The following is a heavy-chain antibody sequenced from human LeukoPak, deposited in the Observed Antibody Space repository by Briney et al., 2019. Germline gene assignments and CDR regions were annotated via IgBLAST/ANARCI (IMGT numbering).Heavy chain of an antibody. CDR2: INPDGENT. J-gene: IGHJ4*02. D-gene: IGHD3-10*01. V-gene: IGHV3-74*01. CDR3: AKDLHYGSADY. CDR1: GFTFSTYW. Sequence: GGSLRLSCAASGFTFSTYWMHWVRQVPGKGLVWVSFINPDGENTNYADPVKGRFIISRDSAKNTLYLQMNSLRAEDTAVYYCAKDLHYGSADYWGQGIQVTVSS.